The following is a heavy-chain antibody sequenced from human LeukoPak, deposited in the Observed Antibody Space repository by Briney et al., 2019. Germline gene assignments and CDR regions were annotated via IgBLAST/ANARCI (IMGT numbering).Heavy chain of an antibody. D-gene: IGHD3-16*01. J-gene: IGHJ5*02. CDR3: ARGVMITFGGEYNWFDP. Sequence: ASVKVSCKASGYTFTGYYMHWVRQAPGQGLEWMGWINPNSGGTSYAQKFQGRVTMTRDTSISTAYMELSRLRSDDTAVYYCARGVMITFGGEYNWFDPWGQGTLVTVSS. CDR2: INPNSGGT. V-gene: IGHV1-2*02. CDR1: GYTFTGYY.